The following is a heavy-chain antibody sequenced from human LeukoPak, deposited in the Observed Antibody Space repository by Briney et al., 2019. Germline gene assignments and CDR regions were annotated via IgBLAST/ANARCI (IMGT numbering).Heavy chain of an antibody. J-gene: IGHJ4*02. D-gene: IGHD6-19*01. CDR1: GYTFTSYG. CDR3: ARFLEYSSGWYRYYFDY. CDR2: ISAYNGNT. Sequence: ASVKVSCKASGYTFTSYGISWVRQAPGQGLEWMGWISAYNGNTNYAQKLQGRVIMTTDTSTSTAYMELRSLRSDDTAVYYCARFLEYSSGWYRYYFDYWGQGTLVTVSS. V-gene: IGHV1-18*01.